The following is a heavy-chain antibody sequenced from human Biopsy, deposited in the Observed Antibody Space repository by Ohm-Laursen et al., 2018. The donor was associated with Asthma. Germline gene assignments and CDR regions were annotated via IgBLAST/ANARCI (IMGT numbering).Heavy chain of an antibody. CDR2: IIPMYGVP. Sequence: GASVKVSCKASGGTFRTYAFNWVRQAPGQGLEWMGGIIPMYGVPKVAQKFQGRVTITADESTSTAYMELSSLRSEDTAVYYCARGYSGTDRIVYYYSGLEVWGQGTTVTVSS. CDR3: ARGYSGTDRIVYYYSGLEV. J-gene: IGHJ6*02. V-gene: IGHV1-69*13. D-gene: IGHD5-12*01. CDR1: GGTFRTYA.